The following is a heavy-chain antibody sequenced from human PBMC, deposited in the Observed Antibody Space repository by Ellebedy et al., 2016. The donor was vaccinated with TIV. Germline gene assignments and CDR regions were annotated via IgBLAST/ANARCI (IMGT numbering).Heavy chain of an antibody. CDR1: GGTFSSYA. CDR2: IIPIFGTA. CDR3: ASGDGDYLGPHYFDY. V-gene: IGHV1-69*13. Sequence: ASVKVSCKASGGTFSSYAISWVRQAPGQGLEWMGGIIPIFGTANYAQKFQGRVTITADESTSTAYMGLSSLRSEDTAVYYCASGDGDYLGPHYFDYWGQGTLVTVSS. J-gene: IGHJ4*02. D-gene: IGHD4-17*01.